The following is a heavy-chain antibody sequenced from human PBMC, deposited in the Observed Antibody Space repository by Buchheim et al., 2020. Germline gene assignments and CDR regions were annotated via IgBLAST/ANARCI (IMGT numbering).Heavy chain of an antibody. D-gene: IGHD1-26*01. CDR1: GGSISSSTW. CDR3: ARGGVGGKNKYSGSSSYGMDV. J-gene: IGHJ6*02. Sequence: QVQLQESGPGLVKPSGTLSLTCAVSGGSISSSTWWSWVRQPPGKGLEWIGEIYHSGSTNDNPSLKSRVTISVDKSKNQFSPKLSSVTGADTAVYYCARGGVGGKNKYSGSSSYGMDVWGQGTT. V-gene: IGHV4-4*02. CDR2: IYHSGST.